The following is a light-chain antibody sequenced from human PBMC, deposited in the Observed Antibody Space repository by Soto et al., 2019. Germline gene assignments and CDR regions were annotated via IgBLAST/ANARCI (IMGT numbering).Light chain of an antibody. CDR1: QSVSSN. J-gene: IGKJ5*01. Sequence: EIVMTQSPATLSVSPGERATLSCRASQSVSSNLAWYQQKPGQAPRLLIYGASTRATGIPDRFSGSASGTDFTLTISRLEPEDFAVYFCQQYSDLPMTFGQGTRLVI. CDR3: QQYSDLPMT. V-gene: IGKV3-15*01. CDR2: GAS.